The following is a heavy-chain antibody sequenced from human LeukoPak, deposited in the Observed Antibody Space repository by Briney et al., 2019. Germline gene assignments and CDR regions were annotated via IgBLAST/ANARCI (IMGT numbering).Heavy chain of an antibody. Sequence: SQTLSLTCAISGDSVSSNSAAWNWVRQSPTRGLEWLGRTYYRSKWYNDYAVSVKSRITINPDTSKNQFSLQLNSVTPEDTAVYYCAGTSIAAAGIVDYWGQGTLVTVSS. CDR2: TYYRSKWYN. V-gene: IGHV6-1*01. J-gene: IGHJ4*02. D-gene: IGHD6-13*01. CDR1: GDSVSSNSAA. CDR3: AGTSIAAAGIVDY.